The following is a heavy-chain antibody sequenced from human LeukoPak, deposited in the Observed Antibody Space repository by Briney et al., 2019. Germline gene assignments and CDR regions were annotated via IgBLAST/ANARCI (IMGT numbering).Heavy chain of an antibody. J-gene: IGHJ4*02. CDR3: ASEVRLVPDY. V-gene: IGHV3-7*01. CDR1: GFTFSSYW. Sequence: GGSLRLSCAASGFTFSSYWMSWVRQAPGKGLEWVANIKKDGSEKYYVDSVKGRFTISRDNAKNSLYLQMNSLRAEDTAVYYCASEVRLVPDYWGQGTLVTVPS. D-gene: IGHD6-19*01. CDR2: IKKDGSEK.